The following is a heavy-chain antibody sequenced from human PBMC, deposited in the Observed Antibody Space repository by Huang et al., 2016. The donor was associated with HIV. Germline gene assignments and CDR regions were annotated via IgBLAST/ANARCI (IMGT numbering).Heavy chain of an antibody. CDR2: FYYRGSN. D-gene: IGHD3-10*01. Sequence: QTRLQESGPGLVKPSETLSLTCTVSGGSISSRTYYWAWIRQPPGKGLEWIGNFYYRGSNSYSTSLSRRITMSLDTSKNQFSLRLTSVTAADTAVYYCARGGSHFAGWDGFPVHPLDLWGRGTMVTVSS. J-gene: IGHJ3*01. CDR1: GGSISSRTYY. CDR3: ARGGSHFAGWDGFPVHPLDL. V-gene: IGHV4-39*01.